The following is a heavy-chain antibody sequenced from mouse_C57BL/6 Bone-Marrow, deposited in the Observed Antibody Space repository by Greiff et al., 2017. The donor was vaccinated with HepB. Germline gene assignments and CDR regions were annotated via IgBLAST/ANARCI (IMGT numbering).Heavy chain of an antibody. CDR2: IYPGDGDT. Sequence: QVQLQQSGAELVKPGASVKISCKASGYAFSSYWMNWVKQRPGKGLEWIGQIYPGDGDTNYNGKFKGKATLTAEKSSSTAYMQLSSLTSEDSAVYFCARSGILLRYFYWYFDVWGTGTTVTVSS. V-gene: IGHV1-80*01. CDR1: GYAFSSYW. CDR3: ARSGILLRYFYWYFDV. D-gene: IGHD1-1*01. J-gene: IGHJ1*03.